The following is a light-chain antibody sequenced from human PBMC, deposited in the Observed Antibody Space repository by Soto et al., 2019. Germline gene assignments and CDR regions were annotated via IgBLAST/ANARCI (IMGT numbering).Light chain of an antibody. Sequence: DIQMTQSPSTLSASVGDRVTITCRASQSISTWLAWYQQKPGKAPKLLIYDASSLESGVPSRFSGSASGTESTLSISSLQPDDFATYYCQQYKSYPWTFGQGPKVEVK. CDR2: DAS. J-gene: IGKJ1*01. CDR1: QSISTW. CDR3: QQYKSYPWT. V-gene: IGKV1-5*01.